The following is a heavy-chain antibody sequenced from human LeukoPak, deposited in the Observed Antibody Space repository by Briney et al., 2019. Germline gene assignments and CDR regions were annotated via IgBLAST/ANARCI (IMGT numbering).Heavy chain of an antibody. CDR1: GYTFSSYA. CDR3: ARARWTSTVTTYYLDY. J-gene: IGHJ4*02. Sequence: ASVKVSCKASGYTFSSYAILWVRQAPGQRLEWMGWLNAGNGNTKYSQNFQGRVTITRDTSASTAYMELSSLTSEDTAVYYCARARWTSTVTTYYLDYWGQGTLVTVSS. D-gene: IGHD4-17*01. V-gene: IGHV1-3*01. CDR2: LNAGNGNT.